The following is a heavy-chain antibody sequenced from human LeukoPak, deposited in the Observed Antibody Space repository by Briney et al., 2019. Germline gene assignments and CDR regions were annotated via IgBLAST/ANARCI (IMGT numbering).Heavy chain of an antibody. D-gene: IGHD1-26*01. Sequence: ASVKVSCKAYGYTFTSYGISWVRQAPGQGLEWMGWISAYNGNTNYAQKLQGRVTMTTDTSTSTAYMELRSLRSDDTAVYYCASLVRGSYFDAFDIWGQGTMVTVSS. J-gene: IGHJ3*02. CDR1: GYTFTSYG. CDR2: ISAYNGNT. V-gene: IGHV1-18*01. CDR3: ASLVRGSYFDAFDI.